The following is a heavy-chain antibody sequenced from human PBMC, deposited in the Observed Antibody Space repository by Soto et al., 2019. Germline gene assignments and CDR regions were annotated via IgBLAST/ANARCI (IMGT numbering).Heavy chain of an antibody. CDR2: FYYSGSP. Sequence: PSETLSLTCTVSGGSISSSIYYWGWIRQPPGKGLEWIGSFYYSGSPYYNPSLKSRVTISVDTSKNQSSLKLSSVTAADTAVYYCARSEFDGLFPLNYWGQGTLVTVSS. CDR1: GGSISSSIYY. CDR3: ARSEFDGLFPLNY. V-gene: IGHV4-39*01. D-gene: IGHD3-10*01. J-gene: IGHJ4*02.